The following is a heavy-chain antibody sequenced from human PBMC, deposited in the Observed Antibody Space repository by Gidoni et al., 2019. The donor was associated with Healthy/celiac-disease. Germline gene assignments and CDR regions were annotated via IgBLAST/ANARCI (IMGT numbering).Heavy chain of an antibody. D-gene: IGHD6-13*01. V-gene: IGHV1-58*02. Sequence: QMQLVQSGPEVKKPGTSVKVSCKASGFTFTSSAMQWVRQARGQRLEWIGWIVVGSGNTNYAHQFQERVTINRDMSTSTAYMDLSSLRSKDTAVYYCAADPTIRWPYYYYYVMDVLGQVTTVTVSS. CDR2: IVVGSGNT. J-gene: IGHJ6*02. CDR3: AADPTIRWPYYYYYVMDV. CDR1: GFTFTSSA.